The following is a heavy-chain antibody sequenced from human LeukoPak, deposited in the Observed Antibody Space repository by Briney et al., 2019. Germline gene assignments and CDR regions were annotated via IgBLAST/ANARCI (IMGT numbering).Heavy chain of an antibody. Sequence: ASVKVSCKASGYTFTSYAMNWVRQAPGQGLEWMGWINTNTGNPTHAQGFTGRFVFSLDTSVSTAYLQISSLKAEDTAVYYCATAGYSSSWYSDWFDPWGQGTLVTVSS. CDR1: GYTFTSYA. V-gene: IGHV7-4-1*02. CDR2: INTNTGNP. CDR3: ATAGYSSSWYSDWFDP. D-gene: IGHD6-13*01. J-gene: IGHJ5*02.